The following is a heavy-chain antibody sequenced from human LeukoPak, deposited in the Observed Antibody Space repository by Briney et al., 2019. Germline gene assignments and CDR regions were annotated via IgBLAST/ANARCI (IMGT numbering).Heavy chain of an antibody. Sequence: PGGSPRLSCAPSGFTFSSYWMSWVRQAPGKGLEWVANIKQEGSEKYYVDSVKGRFTISRDNAKNSLYLQMNSLRAEDTAVYYCARDQRYCSSSSCPWEPFDYWGQGTLVTVSS. D-gene: IGHD2-2*01. CDR2: IKQEGSEK. CDR1: GFTFSSYW. V-gene: IGHV3-7*05. J-gene: IGHJ4*02. CDR3: ARDQRYCSSSSCPWEPFDY.